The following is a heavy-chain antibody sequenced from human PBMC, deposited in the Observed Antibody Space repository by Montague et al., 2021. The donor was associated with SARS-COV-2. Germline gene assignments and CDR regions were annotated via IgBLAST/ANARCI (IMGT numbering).Heavy chain of an antibody. V-gene: IGHV4-34*01. CDR2: INHSGST. D-gene: IGHD4-17*01. CDR3: ARSTVTNSPFGFSNKLRSRYNGMDV. J-gene: IGHJ6*02. CDR1: GGSFSGYY. Sequence: SETLSLTCAVYGGSFSGYYLNWIRQPPGKGLERIGEINHSGSTNYNPSLKSRVTIAVDTSKNQVSLKLTSVTAADMAVFYCARSTVTNSPFGFSNKLRSRYNGMDVWGQGTTVTVSS.